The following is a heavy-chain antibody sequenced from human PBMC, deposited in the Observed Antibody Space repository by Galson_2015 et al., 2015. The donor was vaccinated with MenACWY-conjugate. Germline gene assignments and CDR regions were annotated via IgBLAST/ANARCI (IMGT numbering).Heavy chain of an antibody. Sequence: SEPLSLTCTVSGGSVSSDNYYWTWLRQAPGKGLEWIGYTHHSGSTSYNPSLKSRVTISLDTSRNQFSLRLSSVTDADTAVYYCAGGGHFYPQIIWGRGTMVTVSS. CDR3: AGGGHFYPQII. D-gene: IGHD2/OR15-2a*01. J-gene: IGHJ3*02. CDR1: GGSVSSDNYY. CDR2: THHSGST. V-gene: IGHV4-61*01.